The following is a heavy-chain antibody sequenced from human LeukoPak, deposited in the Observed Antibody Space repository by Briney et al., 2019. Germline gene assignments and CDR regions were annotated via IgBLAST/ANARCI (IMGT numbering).Heavy chain of an antibody. V-gene: IGHV1-46*01. CDR3: ARELRPAYDYVWGRSYYYGMDF. Sequence: ASVKVSCKASGYNFITYYMHWVRQAPGQGLEWMGIIDPSVDSTSYAQRFQGRVTMTRDTSTSTVYMELSSLRSEDTAVYYCARELRPAYDYVWGRSYYYGMDFWGQGTTVTVSS. J-gene: IGHJ6*02. CDR1: GYNFITYY. CDR2: IDPSVDST. D-gene: IGHD3-16*01.